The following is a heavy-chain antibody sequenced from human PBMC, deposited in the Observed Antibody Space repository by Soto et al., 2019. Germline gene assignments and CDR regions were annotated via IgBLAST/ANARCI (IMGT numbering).Heavy chain of an antibody. Sequence: GGSLRLSCAASGFTFSSYSVNWVRQAPGKGLEWVSYISSGSKTIYYADSVKGRFTVSRDNAKNSQYLQMNSLTDEDTAVYYCAREDILGVRTFDYWGRGSLVTVSS. D-gene: IGHD3-10*01. CDR2: ISSGSKTI. CDR3: AREDILGVRTFDY. V-gene: IGHV3-48*02. CDR1: GFTFSSYS. J-gene: IGHJ4*02.